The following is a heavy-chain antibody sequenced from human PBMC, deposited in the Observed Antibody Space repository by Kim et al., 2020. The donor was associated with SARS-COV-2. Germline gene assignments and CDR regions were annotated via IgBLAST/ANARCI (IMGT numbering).Heavy chain of an antibody. D-gene: IGHD5-18*01. V-gene: IGHV1-3*01. CDR3: ASPRLDTSMVPFDY. Sequence: ASVKVSCKAFGYTFSSYAMHWVRQAPGQGLEWMGWINAGNGNTKYSQKFQARVTITRDTSASTVYMELNSLRFDDSAVYYCASPRLDTSMVPFDYWGQGTLDTVSS. CDR1: GYTFSSYA. J-gene: IGHJ4*02. CDR2: INAGNGNT.